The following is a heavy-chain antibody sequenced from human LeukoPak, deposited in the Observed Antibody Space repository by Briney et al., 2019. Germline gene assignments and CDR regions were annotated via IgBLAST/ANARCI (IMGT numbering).Heavy chain of an antibody. CDR2: IRQDGGET. Sequence: GGSLRLSCAASGFTLSSHWMGWIRQVPGKGLEWVANIRQDGGETYYVDSVKGRFTISRDNAKNSLYLQMNSLRVEETAMYYCARWRQSSTWYWLDPWGQGTLVTVSP. CDR3: ARWRQSSTWYWLDP. J-gene: IGHJ5*02. CDR1: GFTLSSHW. V-gene: IGHV3-7*01. D-gene: IGHD6-13*01.